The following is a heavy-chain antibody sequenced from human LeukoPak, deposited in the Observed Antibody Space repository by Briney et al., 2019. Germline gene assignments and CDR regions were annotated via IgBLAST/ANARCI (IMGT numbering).Heavy chain of an antibody. CDR3: ARQRADYFYHYMDV. V-gene: IGHV4-39*01. CDR2: IYYSGST. CDR1: GGSIDSRSYY. Sequence: PSETLSLTCTVSGGSIDSRSYYWDWIRQPPGKGLVWLGNIYYSGSTFYTSSLKSRVTISADMSKNQFSLRLTSVTAADTAVYYCARQRADYFYHYMDVWGKGTTVIVSS. J-gene: IGHJ6*03.